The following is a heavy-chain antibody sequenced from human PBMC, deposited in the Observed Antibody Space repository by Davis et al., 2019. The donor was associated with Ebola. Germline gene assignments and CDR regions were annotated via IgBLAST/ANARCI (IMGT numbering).Heavy chain of an antibody. J-gene: IGHJ6*02. Sequence: GESLKISCAASGFTFNIFDMHWVRQAPGRGLAWVAFVRSHGSDDHYADSVKGRFTISRDNSKNTLYLQMNSLRAEDTAVYYCAKRLTIFGVVIISDGMDVWGQGTTVTVSS. V-gene: IGHV3-30*02. D-gene: IGHD3-3*01. CDR3: AKRLTIFGVVIISDGMDV. CDR2: VRSHGSDD. CDR1: GFTFNIFD.